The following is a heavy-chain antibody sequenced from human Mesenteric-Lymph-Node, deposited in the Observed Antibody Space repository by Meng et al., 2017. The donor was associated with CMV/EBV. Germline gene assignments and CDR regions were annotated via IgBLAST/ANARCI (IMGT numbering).Heavy chain of an antibody. V-gene: IGHV4-59*12. Sequence: SETLSLTCTVSGYAISTYYWSWIRQTPGKGLEWIGTIYYSGSTYYNPSLRSRVTVSVDTSKNQFSLKVNSVTAADTAVYYCAREIWRGALGFWGQGTLVTVSS. D-gene: IGHD7-27*01. CDR1: GYAISTYY. CDR2: IYYSGST. CDR3: AREIWRGALGF. J-gene: IGHJ4*02.